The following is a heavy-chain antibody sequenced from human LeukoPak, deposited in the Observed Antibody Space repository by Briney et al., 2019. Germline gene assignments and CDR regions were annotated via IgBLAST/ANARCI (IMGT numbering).Heavy chain of an antibody. J-gene: IGHJ4*02. D-gene: IGHD3-9*01. CDR1: GFSFSDYY. CDR2: ISSAGGIM. CDR3: ARVGYDILTGYSTYFDY. Sequence: GGSLRLSCAASGFSFSDYYMTWIRQAPGKGLEWVSYISSAGGIMYYADSVKGRFTIPRDNAKNSLYLRMNSLRADDTAVYFCARVGYDILTGYSTYFDYWGQGALLTVSS. V-gene: IGHV3-11*01.